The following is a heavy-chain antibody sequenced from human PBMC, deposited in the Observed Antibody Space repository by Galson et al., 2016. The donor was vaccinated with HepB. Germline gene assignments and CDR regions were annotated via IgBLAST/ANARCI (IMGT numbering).Heavy chain of an antibody. CDR2: IYHTGTT. J-gene: IGHJ5*02. V-gene: IGHV4-4*02. CDR3: ARAAVVPGARMVFDP. D-gene: IGHD2-2*01. Sequence: SETLSLTCTVSGASINDSTWWTWVRQAPGRGLEWIGEIYHTGTTNNNPFLSSRFTLSIDKSSNQFSLNLTSATAADTAVYYWARAAVVPGARMVFDPWGQGTLVTVSS. CDR1: GASINDSTW.